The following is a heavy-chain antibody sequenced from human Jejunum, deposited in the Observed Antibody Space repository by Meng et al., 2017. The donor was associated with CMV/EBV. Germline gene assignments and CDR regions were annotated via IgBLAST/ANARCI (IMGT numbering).Heavy chain of an antibody. V-gene: IGHV3-23*01. Sequence: SGFTFNDAWLSWVRQAPGKGLEWVSVISDKSGTTYYADSVKGRFTISRDNSQNTLYLQMNNLRAEDTAVYYCAKMGPYTYSRDPFDYWGQGTLVTVSS. J-gene: IGHJ4*02. D-gene: IGHD2-2*02. CDR1: GFTFNDAW. CDR3: AKMGPYTYSRDPFDY. CDR2: ISDKSGTT.